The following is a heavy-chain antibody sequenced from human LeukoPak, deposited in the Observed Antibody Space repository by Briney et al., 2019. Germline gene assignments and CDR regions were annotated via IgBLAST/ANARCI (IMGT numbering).Heavy chain of an antibody. Sequence: PGGSLRLSCAASGFTFWMTWVRQAPGKGLEWVANIKHDGSEDCYLDSVKGRFTISRDNAKSSMWLQMNSLRDEDTAVYYCARDQTPFYWGQGSLVTVSS. CDR3: ARDQTPFY. CDR2: IKHDGSED. J-gene: IGHJ4*02. V-gene: IGHV3-7*01. D-gene: IGHD2-15*01. CDR1: GFTFW.